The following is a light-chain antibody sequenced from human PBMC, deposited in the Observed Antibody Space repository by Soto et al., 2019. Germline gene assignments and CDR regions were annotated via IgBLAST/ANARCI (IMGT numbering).Light chain of an antibody. CDR1: QRVSTNY. J-gene: IGKJ1*01. CDR3: QQYGSSPPT. Sequence: EIVLTQSPATLSLSPGERATLSCRASQRVSTNYLAWYQRKHGQAPRLLIYGASSRATDIPGRFSGSGSGTDFTLTITRLEPEDFAVYYCQQYGSSPPTFGQGTKVEMK. CDR2: GAS. V-gene: IGKV3-20*01.